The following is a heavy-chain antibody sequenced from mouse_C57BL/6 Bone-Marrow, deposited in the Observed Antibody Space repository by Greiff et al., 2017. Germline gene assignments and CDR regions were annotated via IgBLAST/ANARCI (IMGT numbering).Heavy chain of an antibody. D-gene: IGHD1-1*01. CDR2: IHPNSGST. Sequence: QVQLQQPGAELVKPGASVKLSCKASGYTFTSYWMHWVKQRPGQGLEWIGMIHPNSGSTNYNEKFKSKATLTVDKSSSTAYMQLSSLTSDDSAVYYCARKITTVVSHYYAMDYWGQGTSVTVSS. J-gene: IGHJ4*01. V-gene: IGHV1-64*01. CDR3: ARKITTVVSHYYAMDY. CDR1: GYTFTSYW.